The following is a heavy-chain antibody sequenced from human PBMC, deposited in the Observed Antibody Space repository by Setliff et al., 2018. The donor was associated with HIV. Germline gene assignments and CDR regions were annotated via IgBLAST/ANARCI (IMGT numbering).Heavy chain of an antibody. CDR2: ISIGDIYI. D-gene: IGHD3-9*01. CDR1: GFTFSNYY. CDR3: ARDRGYDILTGYADNY. Sequence: PGGSLRLSCTGSGFTFSNYYFTWVRQAPGKGLEWVAHISIGDIYIDYADSVEGRFTVSRDNAKNSVYLQMSSLRAEDTAVYFCARDRGYDILTGYADNYWGHGTLVTVS. V-gene: IGHV3-11*05. J-gene: IGHJ4*01.